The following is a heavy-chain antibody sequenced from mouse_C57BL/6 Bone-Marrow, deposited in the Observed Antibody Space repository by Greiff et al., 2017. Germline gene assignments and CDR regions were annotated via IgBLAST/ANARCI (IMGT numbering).Heavy chain of an antibody. CDR2: IDPSDSYT. D-gene: IGHD2-4*01. Sequence: QVQLKQPGAELVKPGASVKLSCKASGYTFTSYWMQWVKQRPGQGLEWIGEIDPSDSYTNYNQKFKGKATLTVDTSSSTAYMQLSSLTSEDSAVYYCARDDYDVGYWGQGTTLTVSS. J-gene: IGHJ2*01. CDR3: ARDDYDVGY. CDR1: GYTFTSYW. V-gene: IGHV1-50*01.